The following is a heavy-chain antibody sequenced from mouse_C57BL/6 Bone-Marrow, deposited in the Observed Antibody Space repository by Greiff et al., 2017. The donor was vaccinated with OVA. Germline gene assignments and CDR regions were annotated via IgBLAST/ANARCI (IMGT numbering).Heavy chain of an antibody. CDR3: ARWRGTTNYFDY. CDR1: GYTFTNYW. CDR2: IYPGGGYT. Sequence: VQGVESGAELVRPGTSVKMSCKASGYTFTNYWIGWAKQRPGHGLEWIGDIYPGGGYTNYNEKFKGKATLTADKSSSTAYMQFSSLTSEDSAIYYCARWRGTTNYFDYWGQGTTLTVSS. J-gene: IGHJ2*01. V-gene: IGHV1-63*01. D-gene: IGHD1-1*01.